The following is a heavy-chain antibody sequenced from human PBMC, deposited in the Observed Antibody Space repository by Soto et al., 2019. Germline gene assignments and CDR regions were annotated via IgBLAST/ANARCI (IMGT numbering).Heavy chain of an antibody. CDR2: INPNSGGT. Sequence: GASVKVSCKASGYTFTGYYMHWVRQAPGQGLEWMGWINPNSGGTNYAQKFQGWVTMTRDTSISTAYMELSRLRSDDTAVYYCARDSWCGELGWFDPWGQGTLVTVSS. CDR3: ARDSWCGELGWFDP. V-gene: IGHV1-2*04. J-gene: IGHJ5*02. D-gene: IGHD3-10*01. CDR1: GYTFTGYY.